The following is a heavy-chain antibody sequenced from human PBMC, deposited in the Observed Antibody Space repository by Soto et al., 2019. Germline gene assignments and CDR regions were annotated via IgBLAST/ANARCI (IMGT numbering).Heavy chain of an antibody. CDR2: VSYDGTNK. J-gene: IGHJ4*02. D-gene: IGHD6-13*01. Sequence: QVQPVESGGGVVQPGRSLRLSCAASGFTFSSYGMHWVRQAPGKGLEWVAVVSYDGTNKYYADSVKGRFTISRDNSKNTLYLQMNSLRAEDTAVYYCAKDIGSSSWYWSATLDYWGQGTLVTVPS. V-gene: IGHV3-30*18. CDR3: AKDIGSSSWYWSATLDY. CDR1: GFTFSSYG.